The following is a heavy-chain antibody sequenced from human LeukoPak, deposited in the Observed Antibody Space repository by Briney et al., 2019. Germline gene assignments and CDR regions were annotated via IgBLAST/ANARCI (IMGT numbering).Heavy chain of an antibody. Sequence: GGSLRLSCAASGFTFSSYAMSWVRQAPGKGLEWVSAISGSGGSTYYADSVKGRFTISRDNSKNTLYLQMSSLRAEDTALYYCAKFIPPANQLPNPAYLDSWGQGTLVTVSS. J-gene: IGHJ4*02. V-gene: IGHV3-23*01. CDR3: AKFIPPANQLPNPAYLDS. D-gene: IGHD2-2*01. CDR1: GFTFSSYA. CDR2: ISGSGGST.